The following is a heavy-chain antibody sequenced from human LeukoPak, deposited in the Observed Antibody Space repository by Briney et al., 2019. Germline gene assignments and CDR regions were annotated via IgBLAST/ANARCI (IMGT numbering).Heavy chain of an antibody. V-gene: IGHV3-21*01. Sequence: GGSLRLSCAASGFTFGSYSMNWVRQAPGKGLEWVSSISSSSSYIYYADSVKGRFTISRDNAKNSLYLQMNSLRAEDTAVYYCASAHRVEMATPGAFDIWGQGTMVTVSS. CDR1: GFTFGSYS. CDR2: ISSSSSYI. CDR3: ASAHRVEMATPGAFDI. J-gene: IGHJ3*02. D-gene: IGHD5-24*01.